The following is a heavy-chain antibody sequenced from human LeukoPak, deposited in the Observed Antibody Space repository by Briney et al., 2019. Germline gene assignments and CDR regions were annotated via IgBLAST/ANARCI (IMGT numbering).Heavy chain of an antibody. J-gene: IGHJ6*02. Sequence: GGSLRLSCAASGFTFSDYYMSWIRQAPGKGLEWVSVITGSGGNTYYADSVKSRFTISKDNSKNTVYLQMSSLRVDDTAVYYCAKAASSSWPSYYYGMDVWGQGTTVTVSS. D-gene: IGHD6-13*01. CDR1: GFTFSDYY. V-gene: IGHV3-23*01. CDR3: AKAASSSWPSYYYGMDV. CDR2: ITGSGGNT.